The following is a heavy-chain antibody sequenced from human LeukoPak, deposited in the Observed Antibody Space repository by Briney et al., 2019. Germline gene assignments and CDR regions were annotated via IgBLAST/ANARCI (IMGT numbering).Heavy chain of an antibody. Sequence: GASVKVSCKASGYTLTSYYMHWVRQAPRQGLEWMGIINPTVGDTIYAQKFQGRVTMTRDMSTSTVYMELSSLRSDDTAVYYCARYGFSSSWQGGWHAFDIWGQGTMVTVSS. CDR3: ARYGFSSSWQGGWHAFDI. V-gene: IGHV1-46*01. J-gene: IGHJ3*02. CDR1: GYTLTSYY. D-gene: IGHD6-13*01. CDR2: INPTVGDT.